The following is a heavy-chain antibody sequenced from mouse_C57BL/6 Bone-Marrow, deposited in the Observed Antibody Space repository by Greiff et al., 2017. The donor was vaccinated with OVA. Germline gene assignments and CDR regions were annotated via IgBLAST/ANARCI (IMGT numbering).Heavy chain of an antibody. CDR3: ARKRYYGSSPGYFDV. J-gene: IGHJ1*03. D-gene: IGHD1-1*01. V-gene: IGHV1-18*01. CDR2: INPNNGGT. Sequence: VQLQQSGPELVKPGASVKIPCKASGYTFTDYNMDWVKQSPGKSLEWIGDINPNNGGTIYNQKFKGKATLTVDKSSSTAYMELRSLTSEDTAVYYGARKRYYGSSPGYFDVWGTGTTVTVSS. CDR1: GYTFTDYN.